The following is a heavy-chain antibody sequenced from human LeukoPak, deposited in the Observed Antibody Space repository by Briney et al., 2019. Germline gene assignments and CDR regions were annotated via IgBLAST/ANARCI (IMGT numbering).Heavy chain of an antibody. D-gene: IGHD1-20*01. CDR2: MNPNSGIT. Sequence: ASVKVSCKASGYTFSNFDINWVRQAPGQGLEWMGWMNPNSGITGYAQKFQGRVTITRSTSMSTAYMELSSLRFEDTAVYYCARVPITGTTWYFDYWGQGTLVTVSS. J-gene: IGHJ4*02. V-gene: IGHV1-8*03. CDR1: GYTFSNFD. CDR3: ARVPITGTTWYFDY.